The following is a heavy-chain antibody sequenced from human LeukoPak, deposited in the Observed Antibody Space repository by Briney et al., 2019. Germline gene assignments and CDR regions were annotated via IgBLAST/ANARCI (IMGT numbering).Heavy chain of an antibody. CDR1: GFTFNSYA. CDR3: AKGPYYDFWSGADY. J-gene: IGHJ4*02. CDR2: ISGSGGST. Sequence: GGSLRLSCAASGFTFNSYAMSWVRQAPGKGLEWVSAISGSGGSTYYADSVKGRFTISRDNSKNTLYLQMNSLSAEDTAVYYCAKGPYYDFWSGADYWGQGTLVTVSS. D-gene: IGHD3-3*01. V-gene: IGHV3-23*01.